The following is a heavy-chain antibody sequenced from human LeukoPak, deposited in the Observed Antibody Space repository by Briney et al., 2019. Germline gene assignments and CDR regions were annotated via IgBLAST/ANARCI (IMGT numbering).Heavy chain of an antibody. J-gene: IGHJ6*02. Sequence: ASVKVSCKASGYTFTSYDINWVRQATGQGLEWMGWMNPNSGNTGYAQKFQGRVTMTRNTSISTAYMELSSLRSEDTAVYYCARSPLGIAAAGTDYYYGMDVWGQGTTVTVSS. CDR2: MNPNSGNT. CDR1: GYTFTSYD. D-gene: IGHD6-13*01. CDR3: ARSPLGIAAAGTDYYYGMDV. V-gene: IGHV1-8*01.